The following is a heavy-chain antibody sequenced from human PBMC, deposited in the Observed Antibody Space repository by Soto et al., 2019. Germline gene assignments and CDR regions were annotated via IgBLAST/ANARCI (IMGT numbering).Heavy chain of an antibody. CDR3: GKVPATSYDYDMDV. Sequence: GGSLRLSCAASGFTFSSYAMSWVRQAPGKGLEWVSAISGSGGSTYYADSVKGRFTISRDNSKNTLYLQMNSLRAEDTAVYYFGKVPATSYDYDMDVWGQGTTVTVSS. V-gene: IGHV3-23*01. D-gene: IGHD2-2*01. CDR1: GFTFSSYA. CDR2: ISGSGGST. J-gene: IGHJ6*02.